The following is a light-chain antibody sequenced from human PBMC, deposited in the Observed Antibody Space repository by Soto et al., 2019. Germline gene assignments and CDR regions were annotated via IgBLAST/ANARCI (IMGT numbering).Light chain of an antibody. CDR3: QQYNNWPHT. V-gene: IGKV3-15*01. CDR1: QSVSSK. CDR2: GVS. J-gene: IGKJ2*01. Sequence: ETVMTQSPGTLSVSPGERATLSCRASQSVSSKLAWFQQKPGQAPRLLIYGVSARATGLPARFSGSGSGTEFTLAISGLQSEDFAVYYCQQYNNWPHTFGQGTKLEIK.